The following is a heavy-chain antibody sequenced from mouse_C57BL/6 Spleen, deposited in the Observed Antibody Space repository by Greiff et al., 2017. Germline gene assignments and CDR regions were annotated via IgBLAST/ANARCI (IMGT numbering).Heavy chain of an antibody. V-gene: IGHV1-69*01. CDR1: GYTFTSYW. J-gene: IGHJ4*01. Sequence: QVQLQQPGAELVMPGASVTLSCKASGYTFTSYWMHWVKQRPGQGLEWIGEIDPSDSYTNYNQKFKGKSTLTVDKSSSTAYMQLSSLTSEDSAVYYGARKSDDYDERYYAMDYWGQGTSVTVSS. D-gene: IGHD2-4*01. CDR3: ARKSDDYDERYYAMDY. CDR2: IDPSDSYT.